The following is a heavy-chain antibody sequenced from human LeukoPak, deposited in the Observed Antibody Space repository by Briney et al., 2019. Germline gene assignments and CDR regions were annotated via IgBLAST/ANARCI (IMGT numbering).Heavy chain of an antibody. CDR3: TSPPLGYCSSTTCRFDY. CDR1: VFTFSDYW. D-gene: IGHD2-2*03. V-gene: IGHV3-7*01. J-gene: IGHJ4*02. CDR2: IKKDGSQK. Sequence: GGSLRLSCAASVFTFSDYWMTWVRQAPGKGLEWVPTIKKDGSQKHYGDSVKGRFTISRDNAKNSMYLQMNSLRADDPAVYYCTSPPLGYCSSTTCRFDYWGQGTLFTVSS.